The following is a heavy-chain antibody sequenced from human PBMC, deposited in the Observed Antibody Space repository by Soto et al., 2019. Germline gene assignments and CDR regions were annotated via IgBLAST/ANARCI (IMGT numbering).Heavy chain of an antibody. J-gene: IGHJ4*02. V-gene: IGHV3-23*01. D-gene: IGHD2-15*01. Sequence: DVQLLEPGGGLVQPEGSLRLSCAASGFTFSSYAMGWVRQGPGKGLEWVAVVSIGGSTHYADSVRGRFTISRDNSKNTLSLQMNSLTAEDTAVYFCAKRRGAGGHFDYWGQGALVTVSS. CDR2: VSIGGST. CDR1: GFTFSSYA. CDR3: AKRRGAGGHFDY.